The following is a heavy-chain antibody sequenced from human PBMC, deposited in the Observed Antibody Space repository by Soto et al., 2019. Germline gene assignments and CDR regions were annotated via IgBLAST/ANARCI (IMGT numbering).Heavy chain of an antibody. J-gene: IGHJ6*02. Sequence: PSQTLSLTCAISGDSVSSNSAAWNWIRQSPSRGLEWLGRTYYRSKWYNDYAVSVKSRITINPDTSKNQFSLQLNSVTPEDTAVYYCARDRVVVAATNYYYYSGMDVWGQGNTVTVSS. CDR1: GDSVSSNSAA. V-gene: IGHV6-1*01. CDR3: ARDRVVVAATNYYYYSGMDV. D-gene: IGHD2-15*01. CDR2: TYYRSKWYN.